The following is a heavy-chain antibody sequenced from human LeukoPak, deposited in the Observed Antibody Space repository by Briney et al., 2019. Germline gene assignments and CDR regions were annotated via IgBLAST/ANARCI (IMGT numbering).Heavy chain of an antibody. J-gene: IGHJ4*02. Sequence: DPGGSLRLSCTASGFTFSNYAMSWVRQAPGKRLEWVSTMSGSDGSTYYADCVKGRFTISRDNSKNTLYLQMNRLRVEDTAIYYCAKGRGYCTGGSCYSDYWGQGTLVTVSS. CDR2: MSGSDGST. CDR1: GFTFSNYA. V-gene: IGHV3-23*01. D-gene: IGHD2-15*01. CDR3: AKGRGYCTGGSCYSDY.